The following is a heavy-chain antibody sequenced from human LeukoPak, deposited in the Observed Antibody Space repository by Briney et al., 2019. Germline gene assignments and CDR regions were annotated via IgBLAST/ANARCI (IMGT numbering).Heavy chain of an antibody. J-gene: IGHJ4*02. V-gene: IGHV1-69*06. Sequence: SVKVSCKASGGTFSSYAISWVRQAPGQGLEWMGGIIPIFGTANYAQKFQGRVTITADKSTSTAYMELSSLSSEDTAVYYCARSDIVATGHYFDYWGQGTLVTVSS. D-gene: IGHD5-12*01. CDR1: GGTFSSYA. CDR2: IIPIFGTA. CDR3: ARSDIVATGHYFDY.